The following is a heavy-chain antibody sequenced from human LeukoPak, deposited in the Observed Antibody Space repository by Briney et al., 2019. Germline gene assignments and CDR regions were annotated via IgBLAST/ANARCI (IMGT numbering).Heavy chain of an antibody. Sequence: GASVKVSCKASGYTLTGYYMHWVRQAPGQGLEWMGWINPNSGGTNYAQKFQGRVTMTRDTSISTAYMELSRLTSDDTAVYYCARPLGSSWYYPFDYWGQGTLVTVSS. V-gene: IGHV1-2*02. CDR3: ARPLGSSWYYPFDY. J-gene: IGHJ4*02. CDR2: INPNSGGT. CDR1: GYTLTGYY. D-gene: IGHD6-13*01.